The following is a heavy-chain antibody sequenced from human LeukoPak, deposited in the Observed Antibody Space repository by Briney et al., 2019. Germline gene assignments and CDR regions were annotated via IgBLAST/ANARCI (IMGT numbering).Heavy chain of an antibody. CDR1: GFTFSSYD. CDR3: AREGFDDSSGYYFDY. V-gene: IGHV3-13*01. D-gene: IGHD3-22*01. J-gene: IGHJ4*02. CDR2: IGTAGDT. Sequence: GGSLRLSCAASGFTFSSYDMHWVRQATGKGLEWVSAIGTAGDTYYPGSVKGRFTISRENAKNSLYLQMNSLRAGDTAVYYCAREGFDDSSGYYFDYWGQGTLVTVSS.